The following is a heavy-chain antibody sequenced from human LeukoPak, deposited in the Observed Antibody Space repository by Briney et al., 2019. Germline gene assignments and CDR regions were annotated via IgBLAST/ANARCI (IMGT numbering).Heavy chain of an antibody. Sequence: SETLSLTCAVYGGSFSGYYWSWIRQPPGKGLEWIGEINHSGSTNYNPSLKSRVTISVDTSKNQFSLKLSSVTAADTAVYYCARGSYYDSSGYYSILYPFDYWGQGTLVTVSS. CDR1: GGSFSGYY. CDR2: INHSGST. J-gene: IGHJ4*02. CDR3: ARGSYYDSSGYYSILYPFDY. D-gene: IGHD3-22*01. V-gene: IGHV4-34*01.